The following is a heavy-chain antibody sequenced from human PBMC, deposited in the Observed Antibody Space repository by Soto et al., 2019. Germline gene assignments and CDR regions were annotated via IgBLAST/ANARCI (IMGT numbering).Heavy chain of an antibody. CDR3: AKDGVDWNDRGGFDY. D-gene: IGHD1-1*01. Sequence: GGSLRLSCAASGFTFSSYAMSWVRQAPGKGLEWVSAISGSGGGTYYADSVKGRFTISRDNSKNTLYLQMNSLRAEDTAVYYCAKDGVDWNDRGGFDYWGQGTLVTVSS. V-gene: IGHV3-23*01. J-gene: IGHJ4*02. CDR2: ISGSGGGT. CDR1: GFTFSSYA.